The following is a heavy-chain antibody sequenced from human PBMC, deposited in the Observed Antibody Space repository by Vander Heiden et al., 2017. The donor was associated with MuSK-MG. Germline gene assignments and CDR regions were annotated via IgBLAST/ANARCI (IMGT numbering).Heavy chain of an antibody. CDR1: GGSFSSGSYY. CDR3: ARISNGWYFFDY. V-gene: IGHV4-61*02. Sequence: QVQLQESGPGLVKPSQTLSLTCAVPGGSFSSGSYYWRWIRQPAGKGLEWIGRIYTSGSTDYDPSLKSRVTMSVDTSKNQFSLKLKSVTAADTAVYYCARISNGWYFFDYWGQGTLVTVSS. J-gene: IGHJ4*02. D-gene: IGHD6-19*01. CDR2: IYTSGST.